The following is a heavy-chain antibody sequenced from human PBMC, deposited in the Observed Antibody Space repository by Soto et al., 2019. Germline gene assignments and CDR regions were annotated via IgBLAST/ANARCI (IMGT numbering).Heavy chain of an antibody. V-gene: IGHV4-61*01. Sequence: QVQLQESGPGLVKPSETLSLTCTVSGGSVSSGSYYWSWIRQAPGKGLEWIGYIYYSGSTNYNPSLKSRVTISVDTSKNQFSLKLSSVTAADTAVYYCARGLFNYDPCMDVWGQGTTVTVSS. CDR2: IYYSGST. D-gene: IGHD3-3*01. CDR1: GGSVSSGSYY. CDR3: ARGLFNYDPCMDV. J-gene: IGHJ6*02.